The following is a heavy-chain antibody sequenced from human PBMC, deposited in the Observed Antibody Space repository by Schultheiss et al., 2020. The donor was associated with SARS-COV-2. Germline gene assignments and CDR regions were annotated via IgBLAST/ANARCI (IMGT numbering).Heavy chain of an antibody. Sequence: LVKPTQTLTLTCTFSGFSLSTSGICVSWIRQPPGKALEWLGEINHSGSTNYNPSLKSRVTISVDTSKNQFSLKLSSVTAADTAVYYCATGRGDYGGNEGWFDPWGQGTLVTVSS. D-gene: IGHD4-23*01. CDR2: INHSGST. CDR3: ATGRGDYGGNEGWFDP. V-gene: IGHV4-30-2*01. J-gene: IGHJ5*02. CDR1: GFSLSTSGIC.